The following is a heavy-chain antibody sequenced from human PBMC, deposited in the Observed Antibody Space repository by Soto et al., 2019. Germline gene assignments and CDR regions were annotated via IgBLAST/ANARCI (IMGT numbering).Heavy chain of an antibody. CDR2: IYWEYDK. V-gene: IGHV2-5*02. D-gene: IGHD6-13*01. Sequence: QITLKESGPTLVKPTQTLTLTCTFSGFSLSTSGVGVGWIRHPPEKALEWLALIYWEYDKRYSPSLKSRLTITKDTPKNQVALTMTNVDPVDTATYYCAHSKDYSSRWYTLDFDYWGQGTLVTVSS. J-gene: IGHJ4*02. CDR1: GFSLSTSGVG. CDR3: AHSKDYSSRWYTLDFDY.